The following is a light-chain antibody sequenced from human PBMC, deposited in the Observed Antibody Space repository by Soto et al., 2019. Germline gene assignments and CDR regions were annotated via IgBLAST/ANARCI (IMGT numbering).Light chain of an antibody. J-gene: IGKJ1*01. V-gene: IGKV3-15*01. Sequence: EFVLTQSPDTLSLSPGERATLSCRASQSVSSNLAWYQQKSGQAPRLLIYGASTRATGIPARFSGSGSGTEFTLTISSLQSEDFAVYYCQQYNNWPPWTFGQGTKVDI. CDR2: GAS. CDR1: QSVSSN. CDR3: QQYNNWPPWT.